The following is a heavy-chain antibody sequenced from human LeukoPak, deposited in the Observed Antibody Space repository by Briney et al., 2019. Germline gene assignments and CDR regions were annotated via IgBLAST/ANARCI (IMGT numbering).Heavy chain of an antibody. D-gene: IGHD6-6*01. CDR2: ISSSSSYI. J-gene: IGHJ4*02. CDR3: AKDSSFDFAY. V-gene: IGHV3-21*01. Sequence: GGSLRLSCAASGFTFSSYSMNWVRHAPGKGLEWVSSISSSSSYIYYADSVKGRFTISRDNAKNSLYLQMNSVRAEDTAVYYCAKDSSFDFAYWGQGTLVTVSS. CDR1: GFTFSSYS.